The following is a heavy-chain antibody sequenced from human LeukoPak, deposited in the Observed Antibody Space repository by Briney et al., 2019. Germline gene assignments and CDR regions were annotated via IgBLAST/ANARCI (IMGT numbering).Heavy chain of an antibody. V-gene: IGHV3-23*01. J-gene: IGHJ4*02. CDR1: GFTLTSNA. CDR3: AKDRSLVVPAALDY. Sequence: GGSLSLSRAPAGFTLTSNAVSSVRQAPGKGLEWVSAISGSGGSTYYADSVKGRFTISRDNSKNTLYLQMNSLRAEDTAVYYCAKDRSLVVPAALDYWGQGTLVTVSS. D-gene: IGHD2-2*01. CDR2: ISGSGGST.